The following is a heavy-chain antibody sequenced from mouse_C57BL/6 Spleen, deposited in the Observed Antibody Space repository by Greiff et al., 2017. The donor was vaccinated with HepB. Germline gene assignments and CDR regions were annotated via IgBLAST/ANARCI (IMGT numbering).Heavy chain of an antibody. CDR1: GYTFTDYN. CDR3: ARFNYYDYDDAMDY. V-gene: IGHV1-18*01. CDR2: INPNNGGT. Sequence: EVQLQESGPELVKPGASVKIPCKASGYTFTDYNMDWVKQSHGKSLEWIGDINPNNGGTIYNQKFKGKATLTVDKSSSTAYMELRSLTSEDTAVYYCARFNYYDYDDAMDYWGQGTSVTVSS. D-gene: IGHD2-4*01. J-gene: IGHJ4*01.